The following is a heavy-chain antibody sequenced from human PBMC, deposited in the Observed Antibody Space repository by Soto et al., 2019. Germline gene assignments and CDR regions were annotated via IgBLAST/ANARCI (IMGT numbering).Heavy chain of an antibody. V-gene: IGHV1-3*01. CDR2: TNGGTGQA. J-gene: IGHJ6*01. CDR3: ARGKGMEENYYYYGLES. D-gene: IGHD1-1*01. CDR1: GYTFTTHA. Sequence: ASVKVSCKASGYTFTTHAMHRLRQAPGQSLKWHGWTNGGTGQAKHSPIFQGSVTLTRDTSPSTAYLELSSPRSEYTAVYDCARGKGMEENYYYYGLESWGQGTTVTVSS.